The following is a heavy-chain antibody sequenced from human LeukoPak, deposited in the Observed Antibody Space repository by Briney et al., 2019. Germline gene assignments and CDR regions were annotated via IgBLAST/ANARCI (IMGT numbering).Heavy chain of an antibody. CDR3: ARSARRHYDSSGYLDY. Sequence: GGSLRLSCAASGFTVSSNDMSWVRQAPGKGLECISVIYSGGSTYYADSVKGRFTISRDNSKNTLYLQMNSLRAEDTAVYYCARSARRHYDSSGYLDYWGQGTLVTVSS. V-gene: IGHV3-53*01. J-gene: IGHJ4*02. D-gene: IGHD3-22*01. CDR2: IYSGGST. CDR1: GFTVSSND.